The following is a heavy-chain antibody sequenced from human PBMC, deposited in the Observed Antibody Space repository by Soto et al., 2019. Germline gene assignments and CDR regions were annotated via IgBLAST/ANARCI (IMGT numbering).Heavy chain of an antibody. D-gene: IGHD7-27*01. CDR3: ARDLLGNLAS. V-gene: IGHV1-69*08. CDR2: IIPMLGIT. CDR1: GGTFSSYT. J-gene: IGHJ4*02. Sequence: QVQLVQSGAEVKKPGSSVKVSCKASGGTFSSYTVSWVRQASGQGLEWMGRIIPMLGITNNAQKFQGRVTITADKSTSTAYMELSSLRSEDTAVYYCARDLLGNLASWGQGTLVTVSS.